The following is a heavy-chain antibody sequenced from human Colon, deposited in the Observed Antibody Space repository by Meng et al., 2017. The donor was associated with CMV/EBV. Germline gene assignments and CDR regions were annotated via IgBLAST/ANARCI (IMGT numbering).Heavy chain of an antibody. Sequence: GESLKISCAASGFNFSDYYMSWIRQAPGKGLEWVARIKTKANNYFTEYAASVRGRFTISRDDSKQSLYLEANSLKTEDTAVYYCGRDSMKGGGFDCWGQGVLVTVSS. CDR3: GRDSMKGGGFDC. CDR1: GFNFSDYY. D-gene: IGHD3-10*01. CDR2: IKTKANNYFT. J-gene: IGHJ4*02. V-gene: IGHV3-72*01.